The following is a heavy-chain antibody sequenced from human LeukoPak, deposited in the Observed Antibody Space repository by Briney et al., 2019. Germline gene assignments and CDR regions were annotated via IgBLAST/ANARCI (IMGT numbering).Heavy chain of an antibody. CDR2: INWNGGST. V-gene: IGHV3-20*04. J-gene: IGHJ3*02. CDR1: GFTFDDYG. CDR3: ARDWGDNLAVVVEENALDI. D-gene: IGHD3-22*01. Sequence: GGSLRLSCAASGFTFDDYGMSWVRHAPGKGLEWVSGINWNGGSTGYADSVKGRFTISRDNAKNSLYLQMNSLRADDTAIYYCARDWGDNLAVVVEENALDIWGQGTVVSVSS.